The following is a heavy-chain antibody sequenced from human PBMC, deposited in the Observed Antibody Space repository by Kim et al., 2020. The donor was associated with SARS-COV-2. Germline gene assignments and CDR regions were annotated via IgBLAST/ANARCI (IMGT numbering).Heavy chain of an antibody. V-gene: IGHV3-15*01. J-gene: IGHJ2*01. CDR3: STGHAYCGGYCFHF. Sequence: GGSLRLSCVASGFTFSNAWMNWVRQAPGKGLEWVGRIKSKADGGAIDYGAPVKGRFTISRDDSKNTLYDQMNSLKSEDTVVYYCSTGHAYCGGYCFHFWG. CDR2: IKSKADGGAI. CDR1: GFTFSNAW. D-gene: IGHD2-21*02.